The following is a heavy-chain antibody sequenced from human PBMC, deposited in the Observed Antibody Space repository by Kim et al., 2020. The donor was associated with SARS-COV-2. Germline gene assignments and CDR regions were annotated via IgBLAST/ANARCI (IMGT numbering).Heavy chain of an antibody. CDR2: GGNA. CDR3: AKGYGMDD. V-gene: IGHV3-23*01. J-gene: IGHJ6*02. Sequence: GGNAYYADSMKGRFAISRDSAKNALYLQMNSLRAENTTVYYCAKGYGMDDWGQGTTVTVSS.